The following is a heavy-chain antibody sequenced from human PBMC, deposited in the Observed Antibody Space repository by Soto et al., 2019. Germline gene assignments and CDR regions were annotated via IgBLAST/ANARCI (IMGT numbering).Heavy chain of an antibody. CDR1: VFTFGDSY. CDR3: VRGGGGGLFDP. CDR2: ISPGSRYP. J-gene: IGHJ5*02. D-gene: IGHD2-15*01. Sequence: SLRLSCADSVFTFGDSYMSWIRQAPGKGLEWLSYISPGSRYPAYADSVKGRFTISSDNAKRSLYLQMMSLTAEDTAIYYCVRGGGGGLFDPWGQGTMVTVSS. V-gene: IGHV3-11*06.